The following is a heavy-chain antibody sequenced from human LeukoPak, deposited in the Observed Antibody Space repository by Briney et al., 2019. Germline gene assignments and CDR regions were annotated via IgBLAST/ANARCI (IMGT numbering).Heavy chain of an antibody. CDR3: ARGPTVSSTWDY. CDR1: GFTFSSYS. Sequence: GGSLRLSCAASGFTFSSYSMNWVRQAPGEGLEWVSSIYGGDNREYSDSVKGRFTISRDDSKNTVSLQMSSLRVEDTAVYYCARGPTVSSTWDYWGQGTLVTVSP. V-gene: IGHV3-53*01. CDR2: IYGGDNR. D-gene: IGHD2-2*01. J-gene: IGHJ4*02.